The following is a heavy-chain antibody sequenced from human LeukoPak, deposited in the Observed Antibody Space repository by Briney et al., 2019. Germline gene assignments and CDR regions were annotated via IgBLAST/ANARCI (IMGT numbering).Heavy chain of an antibody. CDR3: TAGHAILGSTCSAY. Sequence: GGSLRLSCAAPGFTFSRHSIHWVRQAPGKGLDWVSSISGGSFYIYYADSVKGRFTVSRDDAKNSVYLQMNSLRDEDTAIYYCTAGHAILGSTCSAYWGQGTLLTVSS. CDR2: ISGGSFYI. CDR1: GFTFSRHS. V-gene: IGHV3-21*01. D-gene: IGHD3-10*02. J-gene: IGHJ4*02.